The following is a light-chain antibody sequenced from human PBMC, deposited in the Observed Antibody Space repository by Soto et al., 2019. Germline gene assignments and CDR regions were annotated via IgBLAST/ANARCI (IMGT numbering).Light chain of an antibody. CDR1: SGSIASNY. V-gene: IGLV6-57*04. CDR3: QSYGSSSYVV. CDR2: EHN. J-gene: IGLJ2*01. Sequence: NFMLTQPHSVSESPGKTVTISCTRSSGSIASNYVQWSQQRPGSAPTTVIYEHNQRPSGVPDRFSGSIDSSSNSASLTISGLKTEDEADYYCQSYGSSSYVVFGGGTKLTVL.